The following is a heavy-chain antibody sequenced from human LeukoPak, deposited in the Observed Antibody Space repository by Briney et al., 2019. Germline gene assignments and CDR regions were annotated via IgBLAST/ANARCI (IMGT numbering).Heavy chain of an antibody. CDR3: ARDRSRGSTSCYAFDI. J-gene: IGHJ3*02. V-gene: IGHV1-69*04. D-gene: IGHD2-2*01. CDR2: IIPILGIA. CDR1: GGTFSSYA. Sequence: ASVKVSCKASGGTFSSYAISWVRQAPGQGLEWMGRIIPILGIANYAQKFQGRVTITADKSTSTAYMELSSLRSEDTAVYYCARDRSRGSTSCYAFDIWGQGTMVTVSS.